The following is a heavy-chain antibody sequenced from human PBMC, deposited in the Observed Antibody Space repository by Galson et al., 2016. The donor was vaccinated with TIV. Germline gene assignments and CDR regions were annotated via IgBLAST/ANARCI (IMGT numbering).Heavy chain of an antibody. Sequence: QSGAEVKKPGESLKISCQSSGYKFNSYWIGWVRQMPGKGPEWMGIIYPGDSDSRKRPSFQGQVTMSGYKSINTAYLQLSSLKASDTAMYYCARQSENAYDVWGQGTLVTVSS. J-gene: IGHJ3*01. V-gene: IGHV5-51*01. CDR3: ARQSENAYDV. CDR2: IYPGDSDS. CDR1: GYKFNSYW.